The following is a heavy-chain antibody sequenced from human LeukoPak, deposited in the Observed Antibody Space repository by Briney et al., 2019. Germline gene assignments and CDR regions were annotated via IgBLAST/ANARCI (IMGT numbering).Heavy chain of an antibody. CDR3: ASSHCGGDCFSSVAFDF. Sequence: RPSETLSLTCTVSNGSVGSGGYSWSWIRQPPGKGLEWIGYVYHSGATYYNPSLKSRISIPMDRSKNQFSLRLRSVTAADTAVHFCASSHCGGDCFSSVAFDFWGHGTMVTVSS. CDR2: VYHSGAT. D-gene: IGHD2-21*02. CDR1: NGSVGSGGYS. V-gene: IGHV4-30-2*01. J-gene: IGHJ3*01.